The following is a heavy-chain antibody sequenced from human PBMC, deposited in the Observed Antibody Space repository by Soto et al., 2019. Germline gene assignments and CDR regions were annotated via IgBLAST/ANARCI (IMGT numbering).Heavy chain of an antibody. CDR1: GGSISSGGYS. J-gene: IGHJ3*02. V-gene: IGHV4-30-2*01. Sequence: PSETLSLTCAVSGGSISSGGYSWSWIRQPPGKGLEWIGYIYHSGSTYYNPSLKSRVTISVDRSKHQFSLKLSSVTAADTAVSYCGSQAVAAFEIWGQGTMLAVSS. CDR2: IYHSGST. CDR3: GSQAVAAFEI.